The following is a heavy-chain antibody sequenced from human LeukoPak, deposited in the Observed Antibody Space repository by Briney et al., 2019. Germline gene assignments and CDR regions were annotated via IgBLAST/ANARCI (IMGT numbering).Heavy chain of an antibody. J-gene: IGHJ4*02. CDR2: INPNSGET. V-gene: IGHV1-2*02. Sequence: GASVKVSCKTSGYTFTDYYIHWVRQAPGQGLEWMGWINPNSGETNSAQKFQGRVTMTGDTAISTAYMELRRGTSDDTAVYYCARDRDYSNTERGFDYWGQGTLVTGSS. CDR3: ARDRDYSNTERGFDY. D-gene: IGHD4-11*01. CDR1: GYTFTDYY.